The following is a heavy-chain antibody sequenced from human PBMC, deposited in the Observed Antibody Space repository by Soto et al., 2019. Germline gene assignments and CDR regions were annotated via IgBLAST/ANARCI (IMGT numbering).Heavy chain of an antibody. J-gene: IGHJ5*02. CDR1: GGSISSGGYS. V-gene: IGHV4-61*08. D-gene: IGHD3-22*01. CDR3: ARYTMIVENWFDP. Sequence: PSETLSLTCAVSGGSISSGGYSWSWIRQPPGKGLEWIGYIYYIGNTNYNPSLKSRVTISVDTSKNQFSLKLTSVTAADTAVYYCARYTMIVENWFDPWGQGTLVTVSS. CDR2: IYYIGNT.